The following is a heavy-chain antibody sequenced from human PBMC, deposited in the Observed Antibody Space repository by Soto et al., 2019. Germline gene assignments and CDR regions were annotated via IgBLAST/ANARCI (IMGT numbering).Heavy chain of an antibody. CDR1: GYTFTSYA. D-gene: IGHD5-18*01. V-gene: IGHV1-3*01. CDR3: VRAVVMAAGYGD. Sequence: ASVKVSCKASGYTFTSYAMHWVRQAPGQRLEWMGWINAGNGNIKYSQKFQGRITITRDTSASTAYMELSSLRSEDTAVYYCVRAVVMAAGYGDWGEGALVTVGS. CDR2: INAGNGNI. J-gene: IGHJ4*02.